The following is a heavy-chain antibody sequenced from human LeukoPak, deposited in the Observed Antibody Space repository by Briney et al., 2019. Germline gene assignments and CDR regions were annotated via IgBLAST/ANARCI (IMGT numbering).Heavy chain of an antibody. V-gene: IGHV3-23*01. CDR3: ARGSTYDFWSGDALDT. D-gene: IGHD3-3*01. Sequence: GESLRLSCAASGFAFSSHAMTWVRQAPGKGLEWVSSTSGSSENTYYADSVKGRFTISRDGSQKTLNLQMNNLRVEDTAMYYCARGSTYDFWSGDALDTWGQGTMVTVAS. CDR1: GFAFSSHA. J-gene: IGHJ3*02. CDR2: TSGSSENT.